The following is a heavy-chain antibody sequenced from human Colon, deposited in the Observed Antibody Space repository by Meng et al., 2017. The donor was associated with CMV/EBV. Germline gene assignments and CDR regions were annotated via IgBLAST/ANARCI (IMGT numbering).Heavy chain of an antibody. CDR2: IRFDGSDK. CDR1: GFIFGQYW. Sequence: EVQLMGSGGGLVQPGGSLRLSRAASGFIFGQYWMNWVRQAPGKGLEWVANIRFDGSDKYYVDSVKGRFTISRDNARNSLYLEMNSLRVEDTAVYYCGRGDPDYWGQGTLVTVSS. V-gene: IGHV3-7*01. CDR3: GRGDPDY. D-gene: IGHD5-24*01. J-gene: IGHJ4*02.